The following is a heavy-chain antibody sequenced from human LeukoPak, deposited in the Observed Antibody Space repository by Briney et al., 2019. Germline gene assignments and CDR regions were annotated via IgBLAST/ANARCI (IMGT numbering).Heavy chain of an antibody. D-gene: IGHD2-2*01. CDR1: GFTFRNYD. Sequence: GGSLRLSCEASGFTFRNYDMHWVRQAPGKGLEWVAVISRDGTNKYYADSVKGRFTISRDNSKNTLYLQMNSLRAEDTAVYYCARDVDVVVPANYYGMDVWGQGTTVTVSS. V-gene: IGHV3-30*03. J-gene: IGHJ6*02. CDR2: ISRDGTNK. CDR3: ARDVDVVVPANYYGMDV.